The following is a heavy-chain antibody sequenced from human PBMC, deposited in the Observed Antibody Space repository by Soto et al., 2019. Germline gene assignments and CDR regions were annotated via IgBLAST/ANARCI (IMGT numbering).Heavy chain of an antibody. CDR3: AREKGVTCIGQ. CDR2: IWSDGNSQ. V-gene: IGHV3-33*01. D-gene: IGHD5-18*01. CDR1: GIPFSASG. Sequence: QVQLVESGGGVVQPGRSLRLSCAASGIPFSASGMHWVRQAPGKGLEWVAMIWSDGNSQYYADSVKGRFTISRDNSRNTVYLQMDSLGVEDTAVYFCAREKGVTCIGQWGQGTLVAVSS. J-gene: IGHJ4*02.